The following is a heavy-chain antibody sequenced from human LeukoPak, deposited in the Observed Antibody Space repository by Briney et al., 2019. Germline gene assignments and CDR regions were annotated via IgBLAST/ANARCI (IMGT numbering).Heavy chain of an antibody. V-gene: IGHV1-69*01. CDR2: FIYIFGTP. D-gene: IGHD5-12*01. J-gene: IGHJ4*02. CDR1: GCTFSSHA. Sequence: SVKVSFKCSGCTFSSHAISWGRLAPGQGLEWVGGFIYIFGTPNYAQKFQGRVTITEDASTSTGYMELRSLRSDDPAVYYCARGDSGYDYGFDNWGQGTLVTVSS. CDR3: ARGDSGYDYGFDN.